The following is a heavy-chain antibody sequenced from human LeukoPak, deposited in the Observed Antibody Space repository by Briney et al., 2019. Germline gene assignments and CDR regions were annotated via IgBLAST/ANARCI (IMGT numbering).Heavy chain of an antibody. Sequence: SGPALVKPTQTLTLTCTFSGFSLSTSGMCVSWIRQPPGKALEWLARIDWDDDKYYSTSLETRLTISKDTSKNQVVLTMTNMDPVDTATYYCARSISDSSGYYYPDYWGQGTLVTVSS. J-gene: IGHJ4*02. D-gene: IGHD3-22*01. V-gene: IGHV2-70*11. CDR3: ARSISDSSGYYYPDY. CDR2: IDWDDDK. CDR1: GFSLSTSGMC.